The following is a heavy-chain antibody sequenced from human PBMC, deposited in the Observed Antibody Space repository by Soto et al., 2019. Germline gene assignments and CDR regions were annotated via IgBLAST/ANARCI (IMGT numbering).Heavy chain of an antibody. CDR3: ARGPPFGY. CDR1: GGSISTGGYY. CDR2: IYYSGTT. Sequence: QVQLQQSGPGLVKPSQTLSLTCTVSGGSISTGGYYWSWIRQHPGKGLEWIGSIYYSGTTYYNTSLTSRVIISVDTSKNQFSLKLSSVTAADTAVYYCARGPPFGYWGQGTLVTFSS. V-gene: IGHV4-31*03. J-gene: IGHJ4*02.